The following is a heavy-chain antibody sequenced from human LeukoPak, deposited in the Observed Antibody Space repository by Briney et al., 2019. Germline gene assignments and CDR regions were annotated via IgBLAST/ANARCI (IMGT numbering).Heavy chain of an antibody. CDR2: IIPIFGTA. CDR1: GYTFTSYD. V-gene: IGHV1-69*06. Sequence: SVKVSCKASGYTFTSYDINWVRQATGQGLEWMGGIIPIFGTANCAQKFQGRVTITADKSTSTAYMELSSLRSEDTAVYYCARDSCSGGSCLKNWFDPWGQGTLVTVSS. D-gene: IGHD2-15*01. J-gene: IGHJ5*02. CDR3: ARDSCSGGSCLKNWFDP.